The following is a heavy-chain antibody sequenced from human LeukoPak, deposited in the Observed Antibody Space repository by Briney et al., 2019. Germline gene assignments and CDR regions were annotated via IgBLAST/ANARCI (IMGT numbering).Heavy chain of an antibody. Sequence: GGSLRLSCAASGFTFSSYTMSWVRQAPGKGLEWVSAISGSGGSTYYADSVKGRFTISRDNSKNTLYLQMNSLRAEDTAVYYCAKRGYSGSYFDYWGQGTLVTVSS. J-gene: IGHJ4*02. D-gene: IGHD1-26*01. V-gene: IGHV3-23*01. CDR2: ISGSGGST. CDR1: GFTFSSYT. CDR3: AKRGYSGSYFDY.